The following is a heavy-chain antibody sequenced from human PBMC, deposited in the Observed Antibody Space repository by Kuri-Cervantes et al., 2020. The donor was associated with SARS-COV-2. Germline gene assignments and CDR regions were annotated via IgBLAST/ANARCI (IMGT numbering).Heavy chain of an antibody. CDR2: IYSSGST. V-gene: IGHV3-53*01. Sequence: GGSLRLTCAASGFSVRSNYMSWVRQAPGKGLEWVSSIYSSGSTYYADPVKGRFTSFRENYKNTEYLQLNSLRVEDTAVYYCARSTVGVDSWGQGTLVTVSS. CDR1: GFSVRSNY. CDR3: ARSTVGVDS. D-gene: IGHD4-23*01. J-gene: IGHJ4*02.